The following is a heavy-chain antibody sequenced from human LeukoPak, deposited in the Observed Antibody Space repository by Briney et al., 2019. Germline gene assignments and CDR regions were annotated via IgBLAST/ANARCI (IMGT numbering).Heavy chain of an antibody. J-gene: IGHJ4*02. CDR3: TRQGTLTVGISIY. D-gene: IGHD4-11*01. V-gene: IGHV4-39*01. CDR2: IYYSGST. Sequence: SETLSLTCTVSGGSISSSSYYWGWIRQPPGKGLEWIGSIYYSGSTNYNPSLKSRVTISVDTSRNQFSLKLSSVTAADTAFYYCTRQGTLTVGISIYWGQGTLVTVSS. CDR1: GGSISSSSYY.